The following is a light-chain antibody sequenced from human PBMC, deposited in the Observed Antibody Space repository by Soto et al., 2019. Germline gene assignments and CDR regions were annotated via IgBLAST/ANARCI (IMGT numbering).Light chain of an antibody. Sequence: QSALTHPASVSGSPGQSITISCTGTSSDVGGSNYVSWYQQHPGKAPKLMIYEVTNRPSGVSNRFSGSKSGNTASLTISGLQAEDEADYYCSSYASSSTSYVFGTGTKVTVL. CDR3: SSYASSSTSYV. V-gene: IGLV2-14*01. J-gene: IGLJ1*01. CDR1: SSDVGGSNY. CDR2: EVT.